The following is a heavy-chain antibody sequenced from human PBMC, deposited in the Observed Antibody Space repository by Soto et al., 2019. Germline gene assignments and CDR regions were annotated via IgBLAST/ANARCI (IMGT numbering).Heavy chain of an antibody. CDR3: ARSTLYSSSRRNWFDP. CDR1: GDTFTTYA. Sequence: QVQLVQSGAEVKKPGSSVKVSCKASGDTFTTYALGWVRQAPGQGFEWMGGIVPFIGAANYAQKCQGRVTITADQSTSTVFMELRSLTSEDTAVYYCARSTLYSSSRRNWFDPWGQGTLVTVSS. CDR2: IVPFIGAA. D-gene: IGHD6-13*01. V-gene: IGHV1-69*01. J-gene: IGHJ5*02.